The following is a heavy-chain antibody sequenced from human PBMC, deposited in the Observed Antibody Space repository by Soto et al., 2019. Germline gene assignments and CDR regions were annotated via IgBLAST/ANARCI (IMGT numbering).Heavy chain of an antibody. D-gene: IGHD3-3*01. V-gene: IGHV3-30*18. CDR1: GFTFSSYG. CDR2: ISYDGSNK. CDR3: AKVDAPITSIFGPYYFDY. J-gene: IGHJ4*02. Sequence: GSLLLACTASGFTFSSYGMHGVRQAPGKGLEWVAVISYDGSNKYYADSVKGRFTISRDNSKNTLYLQMNSLRAEGTAVYYCAKVDAPITSIFGPYYFDYWGQGTLVTVSS.